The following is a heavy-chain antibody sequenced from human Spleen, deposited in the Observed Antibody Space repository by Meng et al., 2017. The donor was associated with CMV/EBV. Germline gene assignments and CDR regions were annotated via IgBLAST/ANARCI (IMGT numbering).Heavy chain of an antibody. CDR2: INSDGSST. V-gene: IGHV3-74*01. J-gene: IGHJ3*02. Sequence: ETLSLTCAASGFTFSSYWMHWVRQAPGKGLVWVSRINSDGSSTSYADSVKGRFTISRDNAKNTLYLQMNSLRAEDTAVYYCARALRYCSSTSCYLFDAFDIWGQGTMVTVSS. CDR1: GFTFSSYW. CDR3: ARALRYCSSTSCYLFDAFDI. D-gene: IGHD2-2*01.